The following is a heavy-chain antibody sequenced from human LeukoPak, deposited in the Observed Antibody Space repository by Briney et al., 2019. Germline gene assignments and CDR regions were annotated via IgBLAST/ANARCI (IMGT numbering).Heavy chain of an antibody. CDR3: ARGRPAPFDI. CDR1: GGSISSYY. J-gene: IGHJ3*02. CDR2: IYYSGST. Sequence: SETLSLTCTVSGGSISSYYWSWIRQPPGKGLEWIGYIYYSGSTNYNPSLKSRVTISVDTSKYQFSLKLSSVTAADTAVYYCARGRPAPFDIWGQGTMVTVSS. V-gene: IGHV4-59*01.